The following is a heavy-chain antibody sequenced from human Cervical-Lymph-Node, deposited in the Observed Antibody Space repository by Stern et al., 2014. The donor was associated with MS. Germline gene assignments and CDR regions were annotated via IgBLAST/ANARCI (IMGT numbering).Heavy chain of an antibody. D-gene: IGHD4-17*01. V-gene: IGHV3-30*04. CDR2: ISYDGSNK. CDR3: ARDRLDGDYVYYYGLDV. CDR1: GFTFSRYA. J-gene: IGHJ6*02. Sequence: VQLVESGGGVVRPGRSLRLSCATSGFTFSRYAVLWVRQAPGKGLEWVAAISYDGSNKFYGDSVKGRFPISRDNSKSTLSLQMNNLRPEDWRVYHCARDRLDGDYVYYYGLDVWGQGTTVTVSS.